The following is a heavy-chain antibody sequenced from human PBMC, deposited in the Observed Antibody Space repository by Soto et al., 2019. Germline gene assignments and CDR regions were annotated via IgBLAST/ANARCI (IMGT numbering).Heavy chain of an antibody. CDR3: AREETAWPLAYGLDV. J-gene: IGHJ6*02. V-gene: IGHV3-21*01. D-gene: IGHD2-21*02. CDR1: GFTFSSYS. CDR2: IGTRSDV. Sequence: TGGSLRLSCAASGFTFSSYSIHWVRQAPGKGLEWVSSIGTRSDVYYADSVKGRFTISRDNAKNSMALQMNSLRAEDTGVYYCAREETAWPLAYGLDVWGQGTTVTVSS.